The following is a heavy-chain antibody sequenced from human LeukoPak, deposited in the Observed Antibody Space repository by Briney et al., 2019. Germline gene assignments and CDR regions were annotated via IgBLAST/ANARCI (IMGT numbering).Heavy chain of an antibody. CDR2: ISYDGSNK. CDR1: GFTFSSYG. Sequence: GGSLRLSCAASGFTFSSYGMHWVRQAPGKGLEWVAVISYDGSNKYYADSVKGRFTISRDNSKNTLNLQMNSLRAEDTAVYYCAKDFYGMDVWGQGTTVTVSS. V-gene: IGHV3-30*18. CDR3: AKDFYGMDV. J-gene: IGHJ6*02.